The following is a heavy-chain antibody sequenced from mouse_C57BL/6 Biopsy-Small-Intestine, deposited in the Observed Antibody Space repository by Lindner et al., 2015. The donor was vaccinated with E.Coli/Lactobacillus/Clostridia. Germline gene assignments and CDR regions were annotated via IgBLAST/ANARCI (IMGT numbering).Heavy chain of an antibody. CDR1: GYAFTNYL. CDR2: INPGSGGT. Sequence: VQLQESGAELVRPGTSVKVSCKASGYAFTNYLIEWVKQRPGQGLEWIGVINPGSGGTNYNEKFKGKATLTADKSSSTAYMQLSSLTSEDSAVYFCARWDYDYGDYWGQDTTLTVSS. CDR3: ARWDYDYGDY. J-gene: IGHJ2*01. V-gene: IGHV1-54*01. D-gene: IGHD2-4*01.